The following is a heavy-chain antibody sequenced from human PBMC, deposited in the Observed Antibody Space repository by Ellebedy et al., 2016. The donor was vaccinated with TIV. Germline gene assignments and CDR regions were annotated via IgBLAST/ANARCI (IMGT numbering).Heavy chain of an antibody. V-gene: IGHV1-18*04. Sequence: AASVKVSCKASGHSFTSYGISWVRQAPGEGLEWMGWISAYNGNTLYIEKFQGRVTMTTDTSTKTAYMELRSLRSDDTAVYFCARSLYFGDFPFDSWGQGTLVTVSS. D-gene: IGHD3-10*01. CDR3: ARSLYFGDFPFDS. CDR2: ISAYNGNT. CDR1: GHSFTSYG. J-gene: IGHJ4*02.